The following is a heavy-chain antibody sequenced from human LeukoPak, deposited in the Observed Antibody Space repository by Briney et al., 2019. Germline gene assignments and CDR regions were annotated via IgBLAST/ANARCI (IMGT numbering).Heavy chain of an antibody. CDR3: ARVGGSVGAKDY. V-gene: IGHV3-7*01. D-gene: IGHD1-26*01. CDR1: GLTFSSYW. J-gene: IGHJ4*02. CDR2: IKQDGSEK. Sequence: PGGSLRLSCAASGLTFSSYWMSWVRQAPGKGLEWVANIKQDGSEKYYVDSVKGRFTISRDNAKNSLYLQMNSLRAEDTAVYYCARVGGSVGAKDYWGQGTLVTVSS.